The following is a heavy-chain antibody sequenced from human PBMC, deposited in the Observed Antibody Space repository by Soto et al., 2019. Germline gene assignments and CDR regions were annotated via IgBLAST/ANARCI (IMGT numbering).Heavy chain of an antibody. Sequence: PSETLSLTCTVSGGSIISYYWNWIRQPPGKGLEWIGYIYYSGSTNYNPSLKSRVTISLDTSKNQFSLKLSSVTAADTAVYYCASSNIAAAGFYYYGMDVWGRGTTVTVSS. CDR3: ASSNIAAAGFYYYGMDV. CDR2: IYYSGST. CDR1: GGSIISYY. D-gene: IGHD6-13*01. V-gene: IGHV4-59*01. J-gene: IGHJ6*02.